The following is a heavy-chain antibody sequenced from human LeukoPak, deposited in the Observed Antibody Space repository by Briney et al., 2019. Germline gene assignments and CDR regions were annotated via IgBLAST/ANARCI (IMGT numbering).Heavy chain of an antibody. V-gene: IGHV4-39*07. D-gene: IGHD3-10*01. Sequence: PSETLSLTCTVSGGSISSSSYYWGWIRQPPGKGLEWIGSIYYSGSTYYNPSLKSRVTISVDTSKNQFSLKLSSVAAADTAVYYCARGYYGSGYSWFDPWGQGTLVTVSS. CDR3: ARGYYGSGYSWFDP. CDR2: IYYSGST. CDR1: GGSISSSSYY. J-gene: IGHJ5*02.